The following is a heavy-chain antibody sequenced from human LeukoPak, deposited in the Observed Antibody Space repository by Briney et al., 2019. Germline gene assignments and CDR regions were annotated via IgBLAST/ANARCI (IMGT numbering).Heavy chain of an antibody. CDR1: GFTFSNAW. CDR2: IKSKTDGWTT. J-gene: IGHJ4*02. V-gene: IGHV3-15*01. Sequence: KPGGSLRLSCAASGFTFSNAWMSWVRQAPGKGLEWVGRIKSKTDGWTTDYAAPVKGRFTISRDDSKNTLYLQMNSLKTEDTAVYYCTTESADYVWGSYRYTAALNDYWGQGTLVTVSS. D-gene: IGHD3-16*02. CDR3: TTESADYVWGSYRYTAALNDY.